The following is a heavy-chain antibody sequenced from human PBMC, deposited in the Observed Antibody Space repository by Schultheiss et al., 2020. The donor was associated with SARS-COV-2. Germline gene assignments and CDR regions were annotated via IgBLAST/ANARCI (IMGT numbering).Heavy chain of an antibody. CDR1: GFTFSTYA. V-gene: IGHV3-23*01. J-gene: IGHJ4*02. CDR3: ARDRSIAARRELDY. Sequence: GGSLRLSCAASGFTFSTYAMSWVRQAPGKGLEWVSAISGSGGSTYYADSVKGRFTISRDNAKNSLYLQMNSLRAEDTAVYYCARDRSIAARRELDYWGQGTLVTVSS. CDR2: ISGSGGST. D-gene: IGHD6-6*01.